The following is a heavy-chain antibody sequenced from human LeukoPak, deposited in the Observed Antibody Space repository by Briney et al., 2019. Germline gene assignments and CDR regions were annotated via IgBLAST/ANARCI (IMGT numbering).Heavy chain of an antibody. CDR2: INPSGGST. D-gene: IGHD3-22*01. J-gene: IGHJ4*02. Sequence: ASVKVSCKASGYTFTSHYMHWVRQAPGQGLEWMGIINPSGGSTSYAQKFQGRVTMTRDMSTSTDYMELSSLRSDDTAVYFCARKKVEVVATYDYWGQGTLVIVSS. V-gene: IGHV1-46*01. CDR1: GYTFTSHY. CDR3: ARKKVEVVATYDY.